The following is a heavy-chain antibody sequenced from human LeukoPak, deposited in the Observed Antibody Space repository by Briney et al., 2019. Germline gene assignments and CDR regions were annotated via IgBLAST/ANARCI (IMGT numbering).Heavy chain of an antibody. CDR2: INHSGST. D-gene: IGHD3-22*01. CDR3: ARGPDSSGYYYFDY. CDR1: GGSFSGYY. Sequence: SEPLSLTCAVYGGSFSGYYWSWIRQPPGKGLEWIGEINHSGSTNYNPSLKSRVTISVDTSKNQFSLKLSSVTAADTAVYFCARGPDSSGYYYFDYWGQGTLVTVSS. V-gene: IGHV4-34*01. J-gene: IGHJ4*02.